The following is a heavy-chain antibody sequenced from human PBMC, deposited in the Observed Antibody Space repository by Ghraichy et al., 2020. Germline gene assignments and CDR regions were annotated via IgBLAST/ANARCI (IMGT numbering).Heavy chain of an antibody. V-gene: IGHV1-2*02. CDR3: AREPPHNIVVVPAAAGLYGMDV. D-gene: IGHD2-2*01. CDR1: GYTFTGYY. Sequence: ASVKVSCKASGYTFTGYYMHWVRQAPGQGLEWMGWINPNSGGTNYAQKFQGRVTMTRDTSISTAYMELSRLRSDDTAVYYCAREPPHNIVVVPAAAGLYGMDVWGQGTTVTVSS. CDR2: INPNSGGT. J-gene: IGHJ6*02.